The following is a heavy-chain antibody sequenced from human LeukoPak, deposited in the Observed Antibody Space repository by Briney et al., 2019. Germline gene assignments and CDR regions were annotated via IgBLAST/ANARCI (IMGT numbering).Heavy chain of an antibody. Sequence: GGSLRLSCVASGFTFSYAAMNWVRQAPGKGLQWVSLISASGGNTYYADSVKGRFTISRDNSKNTLYLQMNSLRADDTAVYYCAKDIQCAYWGRGTLVVDSS. CDR3: AKDIQCAY. V-gene: IGHV3-23*01. J-gene: IGHJ4*02. CDR1: GFTFSYAA. CDR2: ISASGGNT. D-gene: IGHD2-21*01.